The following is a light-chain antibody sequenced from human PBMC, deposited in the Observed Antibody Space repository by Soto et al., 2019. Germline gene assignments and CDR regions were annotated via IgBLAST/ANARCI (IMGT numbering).Light chain of an antibody. CDR2: AAS. CDR3: QLYGSSPPRYT. J-gene: IGKJ2*01. Sequence: SVLTQSPGTLSLSTGERAALSCRASQSVSSNYLAWYQQKRGQAPRLLIYAASARATGIPDRFSGSGSGTDFTLTISRLEPEDFAVYFCQLYGSSPPRYTFAQGTKVDIK. CDR1: QSVSSNY. V-gene: IGKV3-20*01.